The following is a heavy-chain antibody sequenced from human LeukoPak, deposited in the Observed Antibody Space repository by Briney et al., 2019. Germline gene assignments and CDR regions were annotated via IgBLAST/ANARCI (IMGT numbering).Heavy chain of an antibody. V-gene: IGHV3-38-3*01. Sequence: GGSLRLSCAASGFTVSSNEMSCVRQAPGKGLEWVSSISGGSTYYADSVKGRFTISRDNAKNSLYLQMNSLRAEDTAVYYCARGVRYFDWLLPRGWFDPWGQGTLVTVSS. J-gene: IGHJ5*02. CDR2: ISGGST. D-gene: IGHD3-9*01. CDR1: GFTVSSNE. CDR3: ARGVRYFDWLLPRGWFDP.